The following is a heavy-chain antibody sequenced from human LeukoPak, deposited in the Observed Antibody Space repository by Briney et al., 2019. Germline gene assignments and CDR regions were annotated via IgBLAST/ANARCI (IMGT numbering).Heavy chain of an antibody. CDR2: ISDSGGNT. D-gene: IGHD6-19*01. J-gene: IGHJ4*02. Sequence: GGSLRLSCAASGFTFSNYAMTWVRQAPGKGLEWVSSISDSGGNTYYADSVKGRFTISRDNSKNTMYLQMNSLRAEDTAVYYCAREGSSGWYKDYWGQGTLVTVSS. V-gene: IGHV3-23*01. CDR3: AREGSSGWYKDY. CDR1: GFTFSNYA.